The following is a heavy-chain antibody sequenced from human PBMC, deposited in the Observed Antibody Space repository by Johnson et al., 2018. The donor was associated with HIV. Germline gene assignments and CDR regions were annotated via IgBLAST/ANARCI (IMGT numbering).Heavy chain of an antibody. CDR2: ISYDGSNT. CDR3: ARERFSDILTGYHAFDV. CDR1: GFTFSNYA. V-gene: IGHV3-30*14. J-gene: IGHJ3*01. Sequence: VQLVESGGGVVQPGRSLRLSCAASGFTFSNYAMHWVRQAPGKGLEWVAVISYDGSNTFYADSVRGRFTISRDDSRNTLYLQMNSLRDEDTAVYYCARERFSDILTGYHAFDVWGQGTMVTVSS. D-gene: IGHD3-9*01.